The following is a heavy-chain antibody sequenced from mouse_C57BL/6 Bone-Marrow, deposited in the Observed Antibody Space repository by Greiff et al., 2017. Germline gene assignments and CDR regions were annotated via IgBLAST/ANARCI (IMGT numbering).Heavy chain of an antibody. CDR1: GYAFSSSW. CDR2: FYPGDGDT. V-gene: IGHV1-82*01. J-gene: IGHJ2*01. Sequence: VQLQQSGPELVKPGASVKISCKASGYAFSSSWMNWVKQRPGKGLEWIGRFYPGDGDTNYNGKFKGKATLTADKSSSTAYMQLSSLTSEDSAVYFCARWGGGDYCDYWGQGTTLTVTS. CDR3: ARWGGGDYCDY.